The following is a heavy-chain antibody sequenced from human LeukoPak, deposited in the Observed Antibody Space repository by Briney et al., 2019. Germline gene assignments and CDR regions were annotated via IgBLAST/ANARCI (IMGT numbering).Heavy chain of an antibody. CDR2: IYYSGST. D-gene: IGHD3-10*01. V-gene: IGHV4-59*01. J-gene: IGHJ4*02. CDR3: ARVPYYYGSASYHYYFDY. Sequence: SETLSLTCTVSGGSISSYYWSWIRQPPGKGLEWIGYIYYSGSTNYNPSLKSRVTISVDTSKNQFSLKLSSVTAADPAVYSCARVPYYYGSASYHYYFDYWGQGTLVTVSS. CDR1: GGSISSYY.